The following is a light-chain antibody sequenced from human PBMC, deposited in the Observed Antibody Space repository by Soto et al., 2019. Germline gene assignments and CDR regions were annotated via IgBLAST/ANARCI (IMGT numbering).Light chain of an antibody. CDR1: QSVISY. CDR3: QQSYSTPYA. Sequence: DIQMTQSPSSLSASVGDRVTITCRASQSVISYLNWYQQKPGKAPNLLIYAASSLQSGVPSRFSGSGSGTDITLTISSLQPEDFAIYYCQQSYSTPYAFGQGTNLEIK. CDR2: AAS. V-gene: IGKV1-39*01. J-gene: IGKJ2*01.